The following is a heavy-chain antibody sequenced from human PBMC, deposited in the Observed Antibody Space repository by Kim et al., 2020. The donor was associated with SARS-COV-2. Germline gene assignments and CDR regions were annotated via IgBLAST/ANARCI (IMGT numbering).Heavy chain of an antibody. J-gene: IGHJ4*02. CDR3: AKFPHLHSDSWVDY. V-gene: IGHV3-23*01. CDR1: GFTFSSYA. CDR2: ISSGGYST. Sequence: GGSLRLSCAASGFTFSSYAMTWARQAPGKGLEWVSTISSGGYSTYYADSVKGRFTISRDNSKNTVYLQMNSLRAEDTAVYYFAKFPHLHSDSWVDYWGQG. D-gene: IGHD2-15*01.